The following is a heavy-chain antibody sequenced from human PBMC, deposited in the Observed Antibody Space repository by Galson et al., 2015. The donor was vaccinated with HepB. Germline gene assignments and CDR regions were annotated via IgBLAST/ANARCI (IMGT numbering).Heavy chain of an antibody. CDR2: IWYDGSNK. CDR1: GFTFSSYG. D-gene: IGHD3-16*01. CDR3: ARVWGSYPRVVPYYYYYGMDV. V-gene: IGHV3-33*01. Sequence: SLRLSCAASGFTFSSYGMHWVRQAPGKGLEWVAVIWYDGSNKYYADSVKGRFTISRDNSKNTLYLQMNSLRAEDTAVYYCARVWGSYPRVVPYYYYYGMDVWGQGTTVTVSS. J-gene: IGHJ6*02.